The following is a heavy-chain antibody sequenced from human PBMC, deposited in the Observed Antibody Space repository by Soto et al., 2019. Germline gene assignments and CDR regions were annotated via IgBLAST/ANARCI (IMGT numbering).Heavy chain of an antibody. J-gene: IGHJ5*02. CDR3: AKDWSSGSYANWFDP. D-gene: IGHD1-26*01. CDR1: GFTFSSYG. CDR2: ISYDGSNK. Sequence: QVQLVESGGGVVQPGRSLRLSCAASGFTFSSYGMHWVRQAPGKGLEWVAVISYDGSNKYYADSVKGRFTISRDNSKNTLYLQMNSLRAEDTAVYYCAKDWSSGSYANWFDPWGQGTLVTVSS. V-gene: IGHV3-30*18.